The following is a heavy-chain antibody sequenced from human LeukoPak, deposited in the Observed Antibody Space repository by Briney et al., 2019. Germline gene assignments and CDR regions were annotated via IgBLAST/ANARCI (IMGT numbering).Heavy chain of an antibody. CDR2: IKQDGSEK. D-gene: IGHD2-2*01. CDR3: ARGQVVPAALFDY. V-gene: IGHV3-7*03. J-gene: IGHJ4*02. Sequence: GGSLRLSCAASGFTLSSYWMSWVRQAPGKGLEWVANIKQDGSEKYYVDSVKGRFTISRDNAKNSLYLQMNSLRAEDTAVYYCARGQVVPAALFDYWGQGTLVTVST. CDR1: GFTLSSYW.